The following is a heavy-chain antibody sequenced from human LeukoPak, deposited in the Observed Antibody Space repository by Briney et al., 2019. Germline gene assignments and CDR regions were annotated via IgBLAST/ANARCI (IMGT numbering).Heavy chain of an antibody. V-gene: IGHV3-49*04. CDR3: PRDVGIPGCFYYGMDV. Sequence: PGRSLRLSCTASGFNFGDYAMSWVRQAPGKGLEWVGFIRSKAYGETTEYAASVKGRFTISRDDSKSIVYLQMNSLKTEDTAVYYCPRDVGIPGCFYYGMDVWGQGTTVTVSS. CDR2: IRSKAYGETT. CDR1: GFNFGDYA. D-gene: IGHD3-16*01. J-gene: IGHJ6*02.